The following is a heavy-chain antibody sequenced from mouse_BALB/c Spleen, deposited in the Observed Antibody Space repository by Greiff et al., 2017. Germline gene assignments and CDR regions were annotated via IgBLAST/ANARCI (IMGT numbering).Heavy chain of an antibody. Sequence: VQLQQSGAELVRPGASVTLSCKASGYTFTDYEMHWVKQTPVHGLEWIGAIDPETGGTSYNQKFKGKATLTADKSASTAYMELRSLTSEDSAVYYGTRPYSYRGGDYWGQGTTLTVSS. CDR3: TRPYSYRGGDY. D-gene: IGHD1-1*02. CDR1: GYTFTDYE. CDR2: IDPETGGT. J-gene: IGHJ2*01. V-gene: IGHV1-15*01.